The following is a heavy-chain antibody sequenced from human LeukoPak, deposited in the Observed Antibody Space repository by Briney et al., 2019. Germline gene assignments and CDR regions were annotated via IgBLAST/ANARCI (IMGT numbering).Heavy chain of an antibody. CDR2: IYHSGST. V-gene: IGHV4-38-2*01. D-gene: IGHD3-10*01. CDR3: ARSLWFGEYDAFDI. CDR1: GYSISSGYY. Sequence: SETLSLTCAVSGYSISSGYYWGWIRQPPGKGLEWIGSIYHSGSTYYNPSLKSRVTISVDTSKNQFSLRLSSVTAADTAVYYCARSLWFGEYDAFDIWGQGTMVTVSS. J-gene: IGHJ3*02.